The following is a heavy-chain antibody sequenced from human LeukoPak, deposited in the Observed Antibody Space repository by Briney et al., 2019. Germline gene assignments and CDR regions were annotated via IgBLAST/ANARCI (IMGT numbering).Heavy chain of an antibody. V-gene: IGHV1-69*04. Sequence: SVKVSCKASGGTFSSYAISWVRQAPGQGLEWMGRIIPILGIANYAQKFQGRVTITADKSTSTAYMELSSLRSEDTAVYYCASAGWKLGDYFDYWGQGTLVTVSS. CDR1: GGTFSSYA. D-gene: IGHD1-26*01. CDR2: IIPILGIA. J-gene: IGHJ4*02. CDR3: ASAGWKLGDYFDY.